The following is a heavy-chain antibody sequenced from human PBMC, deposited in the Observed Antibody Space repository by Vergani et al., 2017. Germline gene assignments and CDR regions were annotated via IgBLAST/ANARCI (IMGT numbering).Heavy chain of an antibody. J-gene: IGHJ5*02. CDR2: ISSSSSYI. CDR1: GFTFSSYS. CDR3: ARRIAAAGTLWFDP. V-gene: IGHV3-21*01. Sequence: VQLVESGGGVVQPGRSLRLSCAASGFTFSSYSMNWVRQAPGKGLEWVSSISSSSSYIYYADSVKGRFTISRDNAKNSLYLQMNSLRAEDTAVYYCARRIAAAGTLWFDPWGQGTLVTVSS. D-gene: IGHD6-13*01.